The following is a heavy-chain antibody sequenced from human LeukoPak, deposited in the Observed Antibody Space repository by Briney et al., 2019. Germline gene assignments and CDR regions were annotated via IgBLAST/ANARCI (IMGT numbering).Heavy chain of an antibody. J-gene: IGHJ5*02. CDR3: AKDGYSGSYYGPNWFDP. CDR1: GFTFSSYG. V-gene: IGHV3-30*18. Sequence: GRSLRLSCAASGFTFSSYGMHWVRQAPGKGLEWVAVISYDGSNKYYADSVKGRFTISRDNSKNTLYLQMNSLRAEDTAVYYCAKDGYSGSYYGPNWFDPWGQGTLVTVSS. CDR2: ISYDGSNK. D-gene: IGHD1-26*01.